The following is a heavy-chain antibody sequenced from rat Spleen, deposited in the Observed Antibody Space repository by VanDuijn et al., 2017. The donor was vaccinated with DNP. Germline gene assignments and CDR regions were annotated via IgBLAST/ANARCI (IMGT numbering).Heavy chain of an antibody. Sequence: EVQLQESGSGLVKPSQSLSLTCSVTGYSITGNYWGWIRKFPGNKLEYIGHISYSGSTNYNPALKSRLSITRDTSKNHFFLHLNSVTTEDTATYYCARWTRYFDYWGQGVMVTVSS. CDR2: ISYSGST. V-gene: IGHV3-1*01. J-gene: IGHJ2*01. CDR1: GYSITGNY. CDR3: ARWTRYFDY. D-gene: IGHD1-7*01.